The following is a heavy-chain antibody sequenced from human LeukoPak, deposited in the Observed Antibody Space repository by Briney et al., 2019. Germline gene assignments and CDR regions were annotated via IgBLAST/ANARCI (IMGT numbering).Heavy chain of an antibody. CDR2: IYYTGST. J-gene: IGHJ3*02. CDR1: GGSISSSTYY. D-gene: IGHD3-10*02. CDR3: ATDTRFGEFDI. V-gene: IGHV4-39*07. Sequence: SETLSLTCTVSGGSISSSTYYCGWIRQPPGKGLEWIGSIYYTGSTYYNPSLKSRVTISVDTSKSQFSLKLTSVTAADTAVYYCATDTRFGEFDIWGQGTMVTVSS.